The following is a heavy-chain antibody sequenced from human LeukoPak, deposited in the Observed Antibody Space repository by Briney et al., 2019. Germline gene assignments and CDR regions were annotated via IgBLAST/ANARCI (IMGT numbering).Heavy chain of an antibody. CDR3: AGGSPPGNDFDY. Sequence: SETLSLTCAVYGGSFSGYYWSWIRQPPGKGLEWIGEINHSGSTNYNPSLKSRVTISVDTSKNQFSLKLSSVTAADTAVYYCAGGSPPGNDFDYWGQGTLVTVSS. CDR2: INHSGST. J-gene: IGHJ4*02. CDR1: GGSFSGYY. D-gene: IGHD1-1*01. V-gene: IGHV4-34*01.